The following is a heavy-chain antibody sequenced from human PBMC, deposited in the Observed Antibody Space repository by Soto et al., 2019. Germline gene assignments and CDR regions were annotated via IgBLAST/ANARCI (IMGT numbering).Heavy chain of an antibody. D-gene: IGHD6-19*01. CDR3: ARGQQWLVRSWFDP. CDR2: IIPIFGTA. J-gene: IGHJ5*02. V-gene: IGHV1-69*13. CDR1: GYDFTTYA. Sequence: SVKVSCKASGYDFTTYALSWVRQAPGQGLEWMGGIIPIFGTANYAQKFQGRVTITADESTSTAYMELSSLRSEDTAVYYCARGQQWLVRSWFDPWGQGTLVTVSS.